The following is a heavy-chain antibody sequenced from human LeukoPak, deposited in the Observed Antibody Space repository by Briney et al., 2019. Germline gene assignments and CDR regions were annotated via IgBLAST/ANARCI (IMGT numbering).Heavy chain of an antibody. CDR3: ARDPWDDVSGFSGDY. D-gene: IGHD3-22*01. CDR2: IWYDGSNK. CDR1: AFIFSSYG. J-gene: IGHJ4*02. V-gene: IGHV3-33*01. Sequence: GRSLRLSCAVSAFIFSSYGMHWVRQAPGKGLEWVAVIWYDGSNKYYADSVKGRFTISRDNSKNTLYLQMNSLRDEDTAVYYCARDPWDDVSGFSGDYWGQGTLVTVSS.